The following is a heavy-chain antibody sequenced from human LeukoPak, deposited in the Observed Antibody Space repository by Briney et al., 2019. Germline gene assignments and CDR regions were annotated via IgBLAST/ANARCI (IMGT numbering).Heavy chain of an antibody. CDR1: AFTFSDYY. Sequence: PGGSLRLSCAASAFTFSDYYMSWIRQAPGKGLEWVSYISSSGSTIYYADSVKGRFTISRDNAKNSLYLQMNSLRAEDTAVYYCARVGSYSSSSYYYYYMDVWGKGTTVTVSS. V-gene: IGHV3-11*01. CDR3: ARVGSYSSSSYYYYYMDV. D-gene: IGHD6-6*01. J-gene: IGHJ6*03. CDR2: ISSSGSTI.